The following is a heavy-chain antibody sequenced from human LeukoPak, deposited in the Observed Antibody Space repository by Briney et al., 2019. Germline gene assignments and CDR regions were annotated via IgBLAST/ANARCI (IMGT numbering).Heavy chain of an antibody. CDR2: ISGSGGST. CDR3: AKPQAGPRDY. V-gene: IGHV3-23*01. CDR1: GFTFSSYA. D-gene: IGHD6-25*01. Sequence: GGPLRDSRAASGFTFSSYAVSWVRQAPGKGLEWVSAISGSGGSTYYADSVKGRFTISRDNSKNTLYLQMNSLRAEDTAVYYCAKPQAGPRDYWGQGTLTAVSS. J-gene: IGHJ4*02.